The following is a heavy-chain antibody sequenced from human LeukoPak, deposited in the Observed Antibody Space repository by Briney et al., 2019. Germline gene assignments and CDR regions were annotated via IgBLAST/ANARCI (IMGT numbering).Heavy chain of an antibody. D-gene: IGHD5-18*01. Sequence: GSLRLSCAAFGFTFSIYYMNWVRQAPGKGLEWVASIKQGGSEKYYVDSVKGRFTVSRDDAKSSVYLQMNSLRAEDTAVYYCARDPWRVDTAMVPFDYWGQGTLVTVSS. CDR2: IKQGGSEK. CDR1: GFTFSIYY. J-gene: IGHJ4*02. CDR3: ARDPWRVDTAMVPFDY. V-gene: IGHV3-7*01.